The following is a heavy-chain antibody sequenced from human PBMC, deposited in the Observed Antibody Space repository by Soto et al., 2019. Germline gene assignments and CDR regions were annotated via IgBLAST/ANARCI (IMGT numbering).Heavy chain of an antibody. V-gene: IGHV4-30-2*01. D-gene: IGHD6-19*01. J-gene: IGHJ4*02. Sequence: QLQLQESGSGLVKPSQTLSLTCAVSGGSISSGGYSWSWIRQPPGKGLEWIGYIYHSGSTYYNPSLKSRVTLSVHTSKNQFSLKLSSVTAADTAVHYCATAGRLRAVPADYWGQGTLATVSS. CDR2: IYHSGST. CDR1: GGSISSGGYS. CDR3: ATAGRLRAVPADY.